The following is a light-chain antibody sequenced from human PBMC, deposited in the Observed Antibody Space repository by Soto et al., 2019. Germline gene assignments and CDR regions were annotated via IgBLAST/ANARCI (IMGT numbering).Light chain of an antibody. CDR1: QPISPS. Sequence: DIRVPQSPSHLSASVGARVIIPCRASQPISPSLPWYQHKPGKAPKLLIYAVSNLQSGVPSRFSGRGTGTEFTLIISSLHPEDIAIYYCQQSYSTPLTFGRGTKVDIK. CDR3: QQSYSTPLT. V-gene: IGKV1-39*01. CDR2: AVS. J-gene: IGKJ4*01.